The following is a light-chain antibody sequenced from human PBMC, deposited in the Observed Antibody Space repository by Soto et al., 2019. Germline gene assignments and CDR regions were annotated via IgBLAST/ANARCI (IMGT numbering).Light chain of an antibody. CDR1: QSVSSSY. V-gene: IGKV3-20*01. CDR2: GAS. J-gene: IGKJ3*01. CDR3: QQYGSSWFT. Sequence: EIVLTQSPGTLSLSPGGRATLSCRASQSVSSSYLAWYQQKPGQAPRLLIYGASSRATGIPDRFSGSGSGTDFTLTISRLEPEDFAVYYCQQYGSSWFTFGPGTKVDIK.